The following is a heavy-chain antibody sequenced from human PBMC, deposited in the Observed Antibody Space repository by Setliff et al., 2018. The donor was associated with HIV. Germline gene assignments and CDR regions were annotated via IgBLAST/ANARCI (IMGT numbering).Heavy chain of an antibody. CDR1: GVTFSTYV. Sequence: SVKVSCKTSGVTFSTYVITWVRQAPGQGLEWVGGMLPILGMGDFAQKFQGRITITADESTSTAYMELSSLRAEDTAVYYCSRDYGLGGSHSDAFDIWGQGTMVTVSS. J-gene: IGHJ3*02. D-gene: IGHD1-26*01. CDR3: SRDYGLGGSHSDAFDI. CDR2: MLPILGMG. V-gene: IGHV1-69*10.